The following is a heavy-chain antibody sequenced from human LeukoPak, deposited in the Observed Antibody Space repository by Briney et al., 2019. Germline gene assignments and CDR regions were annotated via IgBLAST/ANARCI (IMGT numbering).Heavy chain of an antibody. CDR1: GGSISSGSYY. V-gene: IGHV4-61*02. CDR2: IYTSGST. CDR3: ARVRHTIYYYYYMDV. J-gene: IGHJ6*03. D-gene: IGHD3-10*01. Sequence: SETLSLTCTVSGGSISSGSYYWSWIRQPAGKGLEWIGRIYTSGSTNYNPSLKSRVTISVDTSKNQFSLKLSSVTAGDTAVYYCARVRHTIYYYYYMDVWGKGTTVTVSS.